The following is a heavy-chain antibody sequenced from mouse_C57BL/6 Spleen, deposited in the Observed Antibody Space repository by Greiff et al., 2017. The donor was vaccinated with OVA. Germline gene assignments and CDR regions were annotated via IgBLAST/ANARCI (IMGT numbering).Heavy chain of an antibody. Sequence: EVQLQQSGPELVKPGASVKIPCKASGYTFTDYNMDWVKQSHGKSLEWIGDINPNNGGTIYNQKFKGKATLTVDKSSSTAYMELRSLTSEDTAVYYCARRNSNSWFAYWGQGTLVTVSA. V-gene: IGHV1-18*01. CDR1: GYTFTDYN. CDR3: ARRNSNSWFAY. D-gene: IGHD2-5*01. CDR2: INPNNGGT. J-gene: IGHJ3*01.